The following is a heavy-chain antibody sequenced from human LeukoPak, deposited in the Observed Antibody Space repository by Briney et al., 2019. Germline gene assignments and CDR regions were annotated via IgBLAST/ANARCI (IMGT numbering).Heavy chain of an antibody. J-gene: IGHJ4*02. CDR2: ISGGGSAA. Sequence: GGSLRLSCAASGFTFGDSTMAWVRQAPGKGLAWVSSISGGGSAAYNPDSVEGRFTVSRDNSKNTLYLQISGLRAEDTAIYYCANVHYGGHSGKGAFDHWGQGSLVTVSS. CDR3: ANVHYGGHSGKGAFDH. V-gene: IGHV3-23*01. CDR1: GFTFGDST. D-gene: IGHD4-23*01.